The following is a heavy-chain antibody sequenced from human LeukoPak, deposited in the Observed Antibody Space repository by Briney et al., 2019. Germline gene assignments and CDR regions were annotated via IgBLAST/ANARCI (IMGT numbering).Heavy chain of an antibody. CDR3: ARDGPAYCSGGSCYSGY. V-gene: IGHV1-69*13. J-gene: IGHJ4*02. D-gene: IGHD2-15*01. Sequence: GASVKVSCKASGGTFSSYAISWVRQAPGQGLEWMGGIIPIFGTANYAQKFQGRVTITADESTSTAYMELSSLRSEDPAVYYCARDGPAYCSGGSCYSGYWGQGTLVTVSS. CDR2: IIPIFGTA. CDR1: GGTFSSYA.